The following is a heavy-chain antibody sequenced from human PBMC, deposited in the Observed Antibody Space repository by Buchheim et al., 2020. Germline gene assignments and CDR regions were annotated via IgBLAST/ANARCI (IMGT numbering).Heavy chain of an antibody. D-gene: IGHD2-15*01. J-gene: IGHJ6*02. CDR3: AKDSGYCSGGSCYGGSYYYYGMDV. Sequence: QVQLVESGGGVVQPGRSLRLSCAASGFTFSSYGMHWVRQAPGKGLEWVAVISYDGSNKYYADSVKGRLTISRDNSKNTLYLQMNSLRAEDTAVYYCAKDSGYCSGGSCYGGSYYYYGMDVWGQGTT. V-gene: IGHV3-30*18. CDR2: ISYDGSNK. CDR1: GFTFSSYG.